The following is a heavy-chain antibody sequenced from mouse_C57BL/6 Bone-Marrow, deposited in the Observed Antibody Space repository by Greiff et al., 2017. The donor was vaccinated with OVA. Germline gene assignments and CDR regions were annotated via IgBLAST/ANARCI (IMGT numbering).Heavy chain of an antibody. CDR3: ARQAGAMDY. CDR2: ISNGGGST. CDR1: GFTFSDYY. Sequence: VQLKESGGGLVQPGGSLKLSCAASGFTFSDYYMYWVRQTPEKRLEWVAYISNGGGSTYYPDTVKGRFTISRDNAKNTLYLQMSRLKSEDTAMYYCARQAGAMDYWGQGTSVTVSS. V-gene: IGHV5-12*01. J-gene: IGHJ4*01.